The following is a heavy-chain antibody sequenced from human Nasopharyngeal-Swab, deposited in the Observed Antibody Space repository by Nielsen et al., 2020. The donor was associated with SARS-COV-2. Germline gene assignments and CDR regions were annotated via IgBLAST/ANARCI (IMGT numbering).Heavy chain of an antibody. V-gene: IGHV3-74*03. CDR3: ARAIVGGTFAFAY. J-gene: IGHJ4*02. CDR1: GYSFSTYW. D-gene: IGHD1-26*01. Sequence: GESLKISCAASGYSFSTYWIHWVRQAPGEGLLWISGISNDGRTTEYADSVKGRFSISRDNAKNTLYLQMTSLRAEDTAVYYCARAIVGGTFAFAYWGQGTLVTVSS. CDR2: ISNDGRTT.